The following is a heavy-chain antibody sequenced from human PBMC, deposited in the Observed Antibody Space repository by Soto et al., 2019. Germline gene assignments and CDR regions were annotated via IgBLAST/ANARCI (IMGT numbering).Heavy chain of an antibody. D-gene: IGHD3-10*01. J-gene: IGHJ6*02. CDR2: ISSSSSYI. CDR1: GFTFSSYS. Sequence: EVQLVESGGGLVKPGGSLRLSCAASGFTFSSYSMNWVRQAPGKGLEWVSSISSSSSYIYYADSVKGRFTISRDNAKNSLYLQMNSLRAEDTAVYYCARDLMVRGESGYYYYGMDVWGQGTTVTVSS. V-gene: IGHV3-21*01. CDR3: ARDLMVRGESGYYYYGMDV.